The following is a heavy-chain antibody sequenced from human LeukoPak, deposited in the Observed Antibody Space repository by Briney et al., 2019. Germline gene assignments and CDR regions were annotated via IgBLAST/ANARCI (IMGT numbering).Heavy chain of an antibody. CDR2: ISSSSSTI. D-gene: IGHD3-10*01. CDR1: GFTFSSYS. V-gene: IGHV3-48*01. Sequence: GGSLRLSCAASGFTFSSYSMNWVRQAPGKGLEWVSYISSSSSTIYYADSVKGRFTISRDNAKNSLYLQMNGLRAEDTAVYYCARPYGDDAFDIWGQGTMVTVSS. CDR3: ARPYGDDAFDI. J-gene: IGHJ3*02.